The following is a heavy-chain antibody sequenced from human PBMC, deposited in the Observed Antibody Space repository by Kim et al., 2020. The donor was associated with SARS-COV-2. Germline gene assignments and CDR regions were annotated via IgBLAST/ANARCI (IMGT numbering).Heavy chain of an antibody. Sequence: ADYVKGRVTISRDNSKNTLYLQMNSLRAEDTALYYCAKTGGSGWFLDYWGQGTLVTVSS. J-gene: IGHJ4*02. CDR3: AKTGGSGWFLDY. V-gene: IGHV3-23*01. D-gene: IGHD6-19*01.